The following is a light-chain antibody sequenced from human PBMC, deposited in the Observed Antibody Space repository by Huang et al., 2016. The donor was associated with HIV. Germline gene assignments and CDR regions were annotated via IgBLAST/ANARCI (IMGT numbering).Light chain of an antibody. Sequence: DIQMTQSPSSLSASVGDTVTITCRASQDISEYLAWFQQKPGQAPTSLLYSSSTLHPGVPSRFSCRGSGKRFTLTINSLQPEDFATYYCQQYDNYPRTFGQGTKVDI. J-gene: IGKJ2*01. CDR3: QQYDNYPRT. CDR2: SSS. V-gene: IGKV1-16*01. CDR1: QDISEY.